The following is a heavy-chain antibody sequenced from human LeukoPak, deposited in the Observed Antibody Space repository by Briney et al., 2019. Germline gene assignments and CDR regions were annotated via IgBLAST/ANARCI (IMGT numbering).Heavy chain of an antibody. J-gene: IGHJ5*02. CDR3: TKGSAAAGSNNWFDP. CDR1: GFTFSSYG. D-gene: IGHD6-13*01. CDR2: IRSKANSYAT. Sequence: GGSLRLSCAASGFTFSSYGMHWVRQAPGKGLEWVGRIRSKANSYATAYAASARGRFTISRDDSKNTAYLQMNSLNTEDTAVYYCTKGSAAAGSNNWFDPWGQGTLVTVSS. V-gene: IGHV3-73*01.